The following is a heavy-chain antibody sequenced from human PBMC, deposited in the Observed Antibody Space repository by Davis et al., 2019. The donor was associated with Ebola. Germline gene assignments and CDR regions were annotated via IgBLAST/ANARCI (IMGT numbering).Heavy chain of an antibody. CDR1: GYSISSGYY. D-gene: IGHD3-22*01. V-gene: IGHV4-38-2*02. CDR2: IYHSGST. Sequence: SETLSLTCTVSGYSISSGYYWGWIRQPPGKGLEWIGSIYHSGSTNYNPSLKSRVTISVDKSKNQFSLKMSSVTAADTAVYYCARDYYDSSGYLWYFDLWGRGTLVTVSS. J-gene: IGHJ2*01. CDR3: ARDYYDSSGYLWYFDL.